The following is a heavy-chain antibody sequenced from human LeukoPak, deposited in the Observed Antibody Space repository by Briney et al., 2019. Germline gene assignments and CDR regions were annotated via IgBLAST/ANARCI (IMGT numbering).Heavy chain of an antibody. CDR1: GFTFDDYG. CDR3: ARVDTARDKAYYYYMDV. V-gene: IGHV3-43*02. Sequence: PGGSLRLSCAASGFTFDDYGMSWVRQAPGKGLEWVSLISWDGGSTYYADSVKGRFTISRDNSKNSLYLQMNSLRTEDTALYYCARVDTARDKAYYYYMDVWGKGTTVTVSS. D-gene: IGHD5-18*01. J-gene: IGHJ6*03. CDR2: ISWDGGST.